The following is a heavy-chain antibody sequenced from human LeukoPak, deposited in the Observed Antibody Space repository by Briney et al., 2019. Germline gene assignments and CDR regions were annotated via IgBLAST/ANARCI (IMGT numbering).Heavy chain of an antibody. CDR2: IKQDGTER. V-gene: IGHV3-7*01. CDR1: GFTFTTYW. CDR3: ARAGFRENWFDP. Sequence: GGSLRLSCAASGFTFTTYWMSWVRQAPGKGLEWVANIKQDGTERYYVDSVKGRFTISRDNAKNSLYLQMNSLRAEDTAVYYCARAGFRENWFDPWGQGTLVTVSS. J-gene: IGHJ5*02.